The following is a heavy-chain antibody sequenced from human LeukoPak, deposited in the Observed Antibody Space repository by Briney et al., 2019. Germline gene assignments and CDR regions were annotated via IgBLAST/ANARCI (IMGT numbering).Heavy chain of an antibody. D-gene: IGHD3-16*02. Sequence: GGSLRLSCVASGFTVISNLMTWVRQSPGRGLEWLSSIYSGGATYYADSVKGRFTISRDHSNNSVSLQMTNLRVEDTAIYYCARGAYRISWPGIDYWGQGTLVTVSS. V-gene: IGHV3-53*01. J-gene: IGHJ4*02. CDR1: GFTVISNL. CDR2: IYSGGAT. CDR3: ARGAYRISWPGIDY.